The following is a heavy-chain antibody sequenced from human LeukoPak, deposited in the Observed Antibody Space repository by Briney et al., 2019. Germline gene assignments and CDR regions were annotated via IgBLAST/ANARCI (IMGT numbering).Heavy chain of an antibody. D-gene: IGHD3-22*01. Sequence: GGSLRLSCAASGFTFDDYAMHWVRQAPGKGLEWFSGISWNSGSIGYADSVKGRFTISRDNAKNSLYLQMNSLRAEDTALYYCAKNYYDSSGLDYWGQGTLVTVSS. J-gene: IGHJ4*02. CDR1: GFTFDDYA. V-gene: IGHV3-9*01. CDR2: ISWNSGSI. CDR3: AKNYYDSSGLDY.